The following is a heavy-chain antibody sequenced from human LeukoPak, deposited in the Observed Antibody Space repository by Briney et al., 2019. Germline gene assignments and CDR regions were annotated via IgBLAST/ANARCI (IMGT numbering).Heavy chain of an antibody. V-gene: IGHV3-64*01. CDR2: ISSNGGST. CDR1: GFTFSSYA. Sequence: GGSLRLSCAASGFTFSSYAMRWVRQAPGKGLEYVSAISSNGGSTYYANSVKGRFTIARDNSKNTLYLQMGSLRAEDMAVYYCARDSSPKIWFGESLIDYWGQGTLVTVSS. CDR3: ARDSSPKIWFGESLIDY. D-gene: IGHD3-10*01. J-gene: IGHJ4*02.